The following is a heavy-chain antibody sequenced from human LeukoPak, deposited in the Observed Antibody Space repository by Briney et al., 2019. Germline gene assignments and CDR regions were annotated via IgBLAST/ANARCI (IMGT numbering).Heavy chain of an antibody. V-gene: IGHV4-4*07. D-gene: IGHD3-3*01. CDR1: GGSISSYY. CDR3: ARWGRYYDFWSGYST. J-gene: IGHJ5*02. Sequence: SETLSFTCTVSGGSISSYYWSWIRQPAGKGLEWIGRIYTSGSTNYNPSLKSRVTMSVDTSKNQFSLKLSSVTAADTAVYYCARWGRYYDFWSGYSTWGQGTLVTVSS. CDR2: IYTSGST.